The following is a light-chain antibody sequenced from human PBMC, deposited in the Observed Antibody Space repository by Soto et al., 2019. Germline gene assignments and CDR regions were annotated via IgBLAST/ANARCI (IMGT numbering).Light chain of an antibody. CDR2: PAS. J-gene: IGKJ3*01. V-gene: IGKV1-27*01. CDR1: QDISNF. CDR3: QKYKDAPFT. Sequence: DIQMTQSPSSLSASVGDRVTITCRASQDISNFLAWYQQKPGKVPKPLIYPASTLQSVVPSRFSGSGSGTDFTLTITSLQSEDFATYYCQKYKDAPFTFGPGTKVDV.